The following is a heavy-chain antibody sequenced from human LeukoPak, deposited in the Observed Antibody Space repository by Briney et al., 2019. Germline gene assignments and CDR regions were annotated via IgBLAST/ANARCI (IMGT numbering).Heavy chain of an antibody. Sequence: GGSLRLSCAASGFTVSSNYMSWVRQAPGKGLEWVSVIYSGGSTYYADSVKGRFTISRDNSKNTMYLQMNSLRAEDTAVYYCAIDFPGYSSGWWGQGTLVTVSS. V-gene: IGHV3-66*02. J-gene: IGHJ4*02. CDR3: AIDFPGYSSGW. CDR1: GFTVSSNY. CDR2: IYSGGST. D-gene: IGHD6-19*01.